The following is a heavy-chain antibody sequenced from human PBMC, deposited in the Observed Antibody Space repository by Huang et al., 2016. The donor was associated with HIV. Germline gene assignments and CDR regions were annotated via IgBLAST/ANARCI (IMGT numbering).Heavy chain of an antibody. CDR3: ARDRITQCNGGRCYSDWSDP. Sequence: QVQLQESGPGPVKPSQTLSLTCTVSGDSISRGGYLWSWIRQSPGKGLEWIGSIYYTGTTSYNPSLRSRFTMSVDTSKNQFSLRWTAVTAEDTAVYYCARDRITQCNGGRCYSDWSDPWGQGTLVIVSS. V-gene: IGHV4-30-4*08. J-gene: IGHJ5*02. CDR1: GDSISRGGYL. D-gene: IGHD2-15*01. CDR2: IYYTGTT.